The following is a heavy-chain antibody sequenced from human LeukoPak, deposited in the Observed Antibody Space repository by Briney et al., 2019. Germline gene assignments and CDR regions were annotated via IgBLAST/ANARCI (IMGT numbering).Heavy chain of an antibody. J-gene: IGHJ4*02. CDR1: GYTFTGYY. D-gene: IGHD5-24*01. Sequence: ASVKVSCKASGYTFTGYYMHWVRQAPGQGLGWMGWINPNSGGTNYAQKFQGRVTMTRDTSISTAYMELSRLRSDDTAVYYCARSYGGRDGYNDYWGQGTLVTVSS. V-gene: IGHV1-2*02. CDR3: ARSYGGRDGYNDY. CDR2: INPNSGGT.